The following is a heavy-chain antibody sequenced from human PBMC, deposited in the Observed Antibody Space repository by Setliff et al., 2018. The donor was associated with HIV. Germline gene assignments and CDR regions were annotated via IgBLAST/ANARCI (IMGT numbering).Heavy chain of an antibody. V-gene: IGHV3-23*01. J-gene: IGHJ4*02. CDR1: GFTFSNYA. Sequence: LRLSCAASGFTFSNYAMSWVRQAPGEGLEWVSAILSTGERIFYADSVKGRFTISRDNSKNTVYLQMNSLRAEDTAEYYCAKELAASGLGYFDSWGRGILVTVSS. D-gene: IGHD3-22*01. CDR3: AKELAASGLGYFDS. CDR2: ILSTGERI.